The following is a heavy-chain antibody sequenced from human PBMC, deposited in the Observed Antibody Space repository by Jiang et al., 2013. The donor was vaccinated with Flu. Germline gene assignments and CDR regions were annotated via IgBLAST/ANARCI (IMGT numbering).Heavy chain of an antibody. V-gene: IGHV6-1*01. Sequence: SSNSAAWNWIRQSPSRGLEWLGRTYYRSKWYNDYAVSVKSRITINPDTSKNQFSLQLNSVTPEDTAVYYCARDRAYSSFLTARFDYWGQGTLVTVSS. CDR3: ARDRAYSSFLTARFDY. D-gene: IGHD6-6*01. CDR2: TYYRSKWYN. J-gene: IGHJ4*02. CDR1: SSNSAA.